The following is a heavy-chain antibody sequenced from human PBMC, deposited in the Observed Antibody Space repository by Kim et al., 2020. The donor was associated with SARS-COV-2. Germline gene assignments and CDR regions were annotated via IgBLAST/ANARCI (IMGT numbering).Heavy chain of an antibody. V-gene: IGHV3-33*05. J-gene: IGHJ4*02. D-gene: IGHD5-12*01. Sequence: GGSLRLSCAASGFTFSSYGMHWVRQAPGKGLEWVAVISYDGSNKYYADSVKGRFTISRDNSKNTLYLQMNSLRAEDTAVYYCASLDGYNYVRDYWGQGTL. CDR1: GFTFSSYG. CDR3: ASLDGYNYVRDY. CDR2: ISYDGSNK.